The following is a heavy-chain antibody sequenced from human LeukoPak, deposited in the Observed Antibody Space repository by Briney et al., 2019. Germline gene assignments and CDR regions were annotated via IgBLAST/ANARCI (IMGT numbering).Heavy chain of an antibody. CDR3: ARAALVGATLFD. D-gene: IGHD1-26*01. CDR1: GGSISGYY. J-gene: IGHJ4*02. V-gene: IGHV4-59*01. Sequence: PSQTLSLTCSVSGGSISGYYWSWLRQPPGKGLEWIAYIYSSGSTYYNPSLKSRVTISVDTSKNQFFLKLTSVTTADTAVYYCARAALVGATLFDWGQGTLVTVSS. CDR2: IYSSGST.